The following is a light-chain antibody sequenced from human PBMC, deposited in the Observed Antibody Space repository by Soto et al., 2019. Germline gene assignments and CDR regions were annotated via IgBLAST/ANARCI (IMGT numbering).Light chain of an antibody. CDR1: QGVTTN. CDR3: QQYDKWPQP. Sequence: RRSTATQSSSPGETATLSCRACQGVTTNFAWYQQKSVQSPRLLIYDVSTRATGVPARFSGSGSGTEFTLTISNLQSEDFAVYHCQQYDKWPQPFGHGTKVAIK. V-gene: IGKV3-15*01. J-gene: IGKJ1*01. CDR2: DVS.